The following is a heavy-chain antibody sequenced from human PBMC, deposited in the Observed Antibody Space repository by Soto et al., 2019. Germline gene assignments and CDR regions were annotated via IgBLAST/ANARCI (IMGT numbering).Heavy chain of an antibody. D-gene: IGHD5-18*01. CDR2: IYSSENT. Sequence: SETLSLTCSVSGGFVSSSSYSWGWIRQSPGKGLEWIGTIYSSENTYYNPSLLSRVTISVDTSKNQFSLKLNSVTAADTAVYYCTASYTTMVFDYWGQGTLVTVSS. J-gene: IGHJ4*02. CDR3: TASYTTMVFDY. CDR1: GGFVSSSSYS. V-gene: IGHV4-39*01.